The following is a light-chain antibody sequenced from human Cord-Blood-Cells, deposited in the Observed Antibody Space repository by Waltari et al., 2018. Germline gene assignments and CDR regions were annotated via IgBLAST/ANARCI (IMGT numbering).Light chain of an antibody. J-gene: IGLJ2*01. CDR3: CSHAGSSTVV. CDR1: SSDVGSYNL. V-gene: IGLV2-23*01. Sequence: QSALTQPASVSGSPGQSITISCTGTSSDVGSYNLVSWYQQHPGKAPKLMIYEGSKRPSGVSTRFSCSKSGNTASLTISGRQAEDEAYYYCCSHAGSSTVVFGGGTKLTVL. CDR2: EGS.